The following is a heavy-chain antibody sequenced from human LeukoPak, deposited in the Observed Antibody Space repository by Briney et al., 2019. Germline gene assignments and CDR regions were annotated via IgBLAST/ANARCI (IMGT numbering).Heavy chain of an antibody. CDR2: IKQDGSEK. J-gene: IGHJ4*02. D-gene: IGHD4-17*01. V-gene: IGHV3-7*01. Sequence: GGSLRLSCGASGFTFSSYWMSWVRQAPGKGLEWVANIKQDGSEKYYVDSVKGRFTISRDNAKNSLYLQMNSLRAEDTAVYYCARDTLYGDYFDYWGQGTLVTVSS. CDR1: GFTFSSYW. CDR3: ARDTLYGDYFDY.